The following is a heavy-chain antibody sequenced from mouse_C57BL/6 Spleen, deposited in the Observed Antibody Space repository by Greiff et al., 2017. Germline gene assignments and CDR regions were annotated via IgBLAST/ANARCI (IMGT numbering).Heavy chain of an antibody. CDR1: GFTFSSYA. D-gene: IGHD2-5*01. CDR3: TRDYSNYAWFAY. J-gene: IGHJ3*01. CDR2: ISSGGDYI. Sequence: EVHLVESGEGLVKPGGSLKLSCAASGFTFSSYAMSWVRQTPEKRLEWVAYISSGGDYIYYADTVKGRFTISRDNARNTLYLQMSSLKSEDTAMYYCTRDYSNYAWFAYWGQGTLVTVSA. V-gene: IGHV5-9-1*02.